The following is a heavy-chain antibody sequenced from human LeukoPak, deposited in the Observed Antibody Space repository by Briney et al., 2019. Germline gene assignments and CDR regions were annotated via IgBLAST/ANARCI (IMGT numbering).Heavy chain of an antibody. V-gene: IGHV3-23*01. CDR3: ATSWGPDTSAFRWGRDGMDV. CDR1: GLTFNNYA. J-gene: IGHJ6*02. D-gene: IGHD3-16*01. Sequence: GGSLRLSCAVSGLTFNNYAMSWVRQAPGKGLEWVSAISKSGDHTYYAASAKGRFTIYRDNSKNTQYLQMNSLRAEDTAVYYCATSWGPDTSAFRWGRDGMDVWGQGTTVIISS. CDR2: ISKSGDHT.